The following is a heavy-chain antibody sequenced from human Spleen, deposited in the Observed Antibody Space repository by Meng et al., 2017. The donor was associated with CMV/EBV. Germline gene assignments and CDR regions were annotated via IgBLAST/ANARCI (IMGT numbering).Heavy chain of an antibody. CDR1: GGSFSSYY. CDR2: IYYSGNT. Sequence: SETLSLTCTVSGGSFSSYYWTWIRQSPGKGLEWIGWIYYSGNTGYNPSLKSRVTISLDTSKNQFFLKLNSVTAADTAVYYCARSGWLQWAFDIWGQGTMVTVSS. V-gene: IGHV4-59*01. D-gene: IGHD5-24*01. CDR3: ARSGWLQWAFDI. J-gene: IGHJ3*02.